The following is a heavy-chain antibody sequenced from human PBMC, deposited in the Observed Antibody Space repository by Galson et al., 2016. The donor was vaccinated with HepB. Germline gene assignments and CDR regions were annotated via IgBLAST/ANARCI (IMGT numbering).Heavy chain of an antibody. Sequence: SLRLSCAASGFTFSSYDMSWVRQAPGKGLEWVSAIRGSGGSTFYADSVKGRFTISRDNSMNTLYLQMNSLRAEDTAVYYCARDHLWAFDYWGQGTLVTVSS. D-gene: IGHD7-27*01. V-gene: IGHV3-23*01. CDR1: GFTFSSYD. CDR3: ARDHLWAFDY. J-gene: IGHJ4*02. CDR2: IRGSGGST.